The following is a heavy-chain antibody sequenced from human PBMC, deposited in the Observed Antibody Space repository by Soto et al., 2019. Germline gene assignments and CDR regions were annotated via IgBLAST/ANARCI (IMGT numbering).Heavy chain of an antibody. CDR3: AKTTDGWFSAFEI. V-gene: IGHV3-23*01. D-gene: IGHD6-19*01. CDR1: GFVLSSYA. Sequence: GGSLRLSCAASGFVLSSYAMSWVRQAPGKGLEWVSAISGSGTTAYYADSVKGRFILSRDNPKNTMYLQMNSLRAEDTAVYFCAKTTDGWFSAFEIWGQGTVVTV. J-gene: IGHJ3*02. CDR2: ISGSGTTA.